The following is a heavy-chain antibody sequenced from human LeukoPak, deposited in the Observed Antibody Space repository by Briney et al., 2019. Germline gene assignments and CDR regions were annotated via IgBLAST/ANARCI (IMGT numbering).Heavy chain of an antibody. CDR3: AREGSSYAPSEPFYFDY. Sequence: GGSLRLSCAASGFTFSTYAMSWVRQAPGKGLEWVSGIRASGITTEYADSVKGRFTISRDNAKNSLYLQMNSLKAEDTAVYYCAREGSSYAPSEPFYFDYWGQGTLVTVSS. CDR2: IRASGITT. CDR1: GFTFSTYA. V-gene: IGHV3-23*01. D-gene: IGHD3-10*01. J-gene: IGHJ4*02.